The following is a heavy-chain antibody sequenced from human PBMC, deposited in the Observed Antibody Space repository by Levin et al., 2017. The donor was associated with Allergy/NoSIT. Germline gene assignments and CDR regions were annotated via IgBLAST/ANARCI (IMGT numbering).Heavy chain of an antibody. J-gene: IGHJ4*02. CDR2: ISGSGGST. D-gene: IGHD3-22*01. Sequence: GGSLRLSCAASGFTFSSYAMSWVRQAPGKGLEWVSAISGSGGSTYYADSVKGRFTISRDNSKNTLYLQMNSLRAEDTAVYYCAKSDYYDSSGSAQTLDYWGQGTLVTVSS. V-gene: IGHV3-23*01. CDR1: GFTFSSYA. CDR3: AKSDYYDSSGSAQTLDY.